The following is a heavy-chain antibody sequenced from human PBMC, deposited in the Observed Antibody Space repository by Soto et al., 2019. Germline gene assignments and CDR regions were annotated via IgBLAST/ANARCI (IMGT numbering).Heavy chain of an antibody. V-gene: IGHV1-18*04. J-gene: IGHJ6*02. CDR3: AREPKGDCSSTSCSKPPYYYYGMDV. CDR1: GYTFTSYG. CDR2: ISAYNGNT. D-gene: IGHD2-2*01. Sequence: ASVKVSCTASGYTFTSYGISWERQAPGQGLEWMGWISAYNGNTNYAQKLQGRVTMTTDTSTSTAYMELRSMRSDDTAVYYCAREPKGDCSSTSCSKPPYYYYGMDVWGQGTTVTVSS.